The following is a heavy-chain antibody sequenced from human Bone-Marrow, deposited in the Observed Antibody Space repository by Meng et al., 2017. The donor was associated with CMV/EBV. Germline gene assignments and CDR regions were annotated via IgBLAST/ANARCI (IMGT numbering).Heavy chain of an antibody. CDR1: GGSFSGYY. D-gene: IGHD2-2*01. CDR3: ARGRYCSSTSCVNTVLYYYYGMDV. Sequence: SETLSLTCAVYGGSFSGYYWSWIRQPPGKGLEWIGEINHSGSTNYNPSLKSRVTISVDTSKNQFSLKLSSVTAADTAVYYCARGRYCSSTSCVNTVLYYYYGMDVWGQGTTVTVYS. V-gene: IGHV4-34*01. J-gene: IGHJ6*02. CDR2: INHSGST.